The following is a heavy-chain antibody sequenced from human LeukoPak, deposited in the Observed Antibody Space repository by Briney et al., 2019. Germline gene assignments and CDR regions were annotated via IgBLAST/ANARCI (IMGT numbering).Heavy chain of an antibody. CDR3: AKKWGVGTTTLDYFDY. J-gene: IGHJ4*02. CDR2: ISGSAGST. D-gene: IGHD1-26*01. V-gene: IGHV3-23*01. CDR1: GFTFSNYA. Sequence: GGSLRLSCAASGFTFSNYAMSWVRQAPGRGLEWVSGISGSAGSTYYADSVKGRFTISRDNSKNTLYLQMNSLTDDDTAVYYCAKKWGVGTTTLDYFDYWGQGTLVTVSS.